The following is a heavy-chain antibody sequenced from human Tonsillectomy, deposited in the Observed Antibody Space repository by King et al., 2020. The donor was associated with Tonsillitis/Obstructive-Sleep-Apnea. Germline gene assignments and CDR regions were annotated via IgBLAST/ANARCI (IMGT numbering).Heavy chain of an antibody. CDR2: IYYSGST. CDR3: ARADYYDSSGYYYYFDY. V-gene: IGHV4-59*01. J-gene: IGHJ4*02. Sequence: VQLQESGPGLVKPSETLSLTCTVSGGSISSYYWSWIRPPPGKGLEWIGYIYYSGSTNYNPSLKSRVTISVDTSKNQFSLKLSSVTAADTAVYYCARADYYDSSGYYYYFDYWGQGTLVTVSS. CDR1: GGSISSYY. D-gene: IGHD3-22*01.